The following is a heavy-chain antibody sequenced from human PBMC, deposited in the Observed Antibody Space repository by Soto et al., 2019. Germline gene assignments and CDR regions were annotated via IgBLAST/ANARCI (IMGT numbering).Heavy chain of an antibody. CDR1: GFTFSSYA. D-gene: IGHD4-4*01. CDR2: ISGSGGST. Sequence: GGSLRLSCAASGFTFSSYAMSWVRQAPGKGLEWVSAISGSGGSTYYADSVKGRFTISRDNSKNTLYLQMNSLRAEDTAVYYCAKGLQWRAVFLSRTADDAFDIWGQGTMVTVSS. J-gene: IGHJ3*02. V-gene: IGHV3-23*01. CDR3: AKGLQWRAVFLSRTADDAFDI.